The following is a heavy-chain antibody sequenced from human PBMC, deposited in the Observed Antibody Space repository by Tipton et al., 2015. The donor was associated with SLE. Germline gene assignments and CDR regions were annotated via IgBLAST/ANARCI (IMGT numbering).Heavy chain of an antibody. V-gene: IGHV4-4*07. J-gene: IGHJ4*02. CDR3: ARDWGGYCSSTSCLGGFDY. D-gene: IGHD2-2*03. CDR2: IYTRGST. CDR1: GGSISSYY. Sequence: TLSLTCTVSGGSISSYYWSWIRQPAGEGLEWIGRIYTRGSTNYNPSLKSRVTMSVDTSKNQFSLKLSSVTAADTAVYYCARDWGGYCSSTSCLGGFDYWGQGTLVTVSS.